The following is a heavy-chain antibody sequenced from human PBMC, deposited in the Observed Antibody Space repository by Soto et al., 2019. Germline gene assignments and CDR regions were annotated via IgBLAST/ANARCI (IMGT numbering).Heavy chain of an antibody. CDR1: GFTFSNAW. CDR3: ASIYGPGVFGWFDP. CDR2: TRNKADSYTT. V-gene: IGHV3-72*01. J-gene: IGHJ5*02. D-gene: IGHD3-10*01. Sequence: GGSLRLSCAASGFTFSNAWINWVRQAPGKGLEWVGRTRNKADSYTTDYAASVKGRFTISRDDSKNSLYLQMNSLKTEDTAVYYCASIYGPGVFGWFDPWGQGTLVTVSS.